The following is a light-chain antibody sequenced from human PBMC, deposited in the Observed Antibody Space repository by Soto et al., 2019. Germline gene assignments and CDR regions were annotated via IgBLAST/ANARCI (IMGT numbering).Light chain of an antibody. Sequence: ETVMTQSPAILSVSPGERATLSCRASQSVSSNLAWYQQKPGQAPRLLIYGASTRATGIPASFSGSGCGTEFTLTISSLQSEDFAVYYCQQYKNWPPITFGQGTRLENK. CDR3: QQYKNWPPIT. CDR2: GAS. J-gene: IGKJ5*01. CDR1: QSVSSN. V-gene: IGKV3-15*01.